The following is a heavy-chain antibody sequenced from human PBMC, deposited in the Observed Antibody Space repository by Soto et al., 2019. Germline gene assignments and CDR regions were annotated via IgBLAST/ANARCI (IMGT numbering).Heavy chain of an antibody. CDR2: MNPNSGNT. CDR3: ARGLSGYETYYYYYYMDV. Sequence: GAPVKVSCKASGYTFTSYDINWVRQATGQGLEWMGWMNPNSGNTGYAQKFQGRVTMTRNTSISTAYMELSSLRSEDTAVYYCARGLSGYETYYYYYYMDVWGKGTTVTVSS. V-gene: IGHV1-8*01. D-gene: IGHD5-12*01. CDR1: GYTFTSYD. J-gene: IGHJ6*03.